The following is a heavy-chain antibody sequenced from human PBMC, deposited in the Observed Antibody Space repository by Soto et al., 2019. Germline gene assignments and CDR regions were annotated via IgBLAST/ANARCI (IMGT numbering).Heavy chain of an antibody. D-gene: IGHD6-6*01. CDR3: ARDYPVLYSSSVDALDI. Sequence: EVQLVESGGGLVKPGGSLRLSCLAYGFTFSACTMDWVRQAPGKGLEWVSSISSTGAYIYYAESVRGRFTISRDNAKNSLDLHMNSLGVEDTAGYYCARDYPVLYSSSVDALDIWGRGTLVTVSS. J-gene: IGHJ3*02. V-gene: IGHV3-21*01. CDR1: GFTFSACT. CDR2: ISSTGAYI.